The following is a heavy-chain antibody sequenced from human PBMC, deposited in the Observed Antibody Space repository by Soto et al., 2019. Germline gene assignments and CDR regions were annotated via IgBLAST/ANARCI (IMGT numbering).Heavy chain of an antibody. D-gene: IGHD3-10*01. J-gene: IGHJ3*02. CDR2: ISYDGSNK. CDR3: AKDRITMVRGVIVLNDAFDI. Sequence: GGSLRLSCAASGFTFSSYGMHWVSQAPGKGLEWVAVISYDGSNKYYADSVKGRFTISRDNSKNTLYLQMNSLRAEDTAVYYCAKDRITMVRGVIVLNDAFDIWGQGTMVTVSS. V-gene: IGHV3-30*18. CDR1: GFTFSSYG.